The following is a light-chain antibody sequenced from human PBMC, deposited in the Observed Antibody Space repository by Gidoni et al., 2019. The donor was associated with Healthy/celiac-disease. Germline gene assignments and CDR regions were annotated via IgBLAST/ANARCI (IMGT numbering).Light chain of an antibody. Sequence: DIQMTQSPSSLSASVGDRVTITCQASQDISNYLNWYQQKPGKAPKLLIYDASNLETGVPSRFSGSGSGTDFPSTISSLPPEDIATYYCQQYDNLPTFGPGTKVEIK. CDR2: DAS. CDR1: QDISNY. V-gene: IGKV1-33*01. J-gene: IGKJ3*01. CDR3: QQYDNLPT.